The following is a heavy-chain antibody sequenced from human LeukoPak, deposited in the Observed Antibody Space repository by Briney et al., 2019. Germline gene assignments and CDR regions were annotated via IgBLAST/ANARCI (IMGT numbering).Heavy chain of an antibody. CDR2: ISYDGGNK. CDR3: ARDSYEWELLPIDY. Sequence: PGGSLRLSCAASGFTFSSYAMHWVRQAPGKGLEWVAVISYDGGNKYYADSVKGRFTISRDNSKNTLYLQMNSLRAEDAAVYYCARDSYEWELLPIDYWGQGTLVTVSS. CDR1: GFTFSSYA. V-gene: IGHV3-30-3*01. J-gene: IGHJ4*02. D-gene: IGHD1-26*01.